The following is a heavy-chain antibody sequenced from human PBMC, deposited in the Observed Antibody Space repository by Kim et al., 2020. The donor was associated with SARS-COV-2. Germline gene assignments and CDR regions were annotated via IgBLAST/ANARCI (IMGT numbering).Heavy chain of an antibody. Sequence: STFTNPSLQSRFTISVDTAKNRFALRLSSVPAADTAVYYCASTDPDAFDIWGQGTMVTVSS. J-gene: IGHJ3*02. CDR3: ASTDPDAFDI. V-gene: IGHV4-39*01. D-gene: IGHD2-21*02. CDR2: ST.